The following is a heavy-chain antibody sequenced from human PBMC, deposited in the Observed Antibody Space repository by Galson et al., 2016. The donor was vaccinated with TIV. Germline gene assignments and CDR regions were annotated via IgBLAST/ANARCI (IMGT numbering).Heavy chain of an antibody. V-gene: IGHV3-20*01. Sequence: SLRLSCAASGFIFDDYDMTWIRQVPGKGLEWVADTNLNGRSTGYADSVKGRFTISRANAKNSLYLDVNSLRTEDTALYHCARVRSCGGDCYCFDYWGQGTLVTVSS. CDR1: GFIFDDYD. D-gene: IGHD2-21*02. J-gene: IGHJ4*02. CDR3: ARVRSCGGDCYCFDY. CDR2: TNLNGRST.